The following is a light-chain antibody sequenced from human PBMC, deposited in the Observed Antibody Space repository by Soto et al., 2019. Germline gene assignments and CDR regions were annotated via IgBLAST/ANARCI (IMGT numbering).Light chain of an antibody. CDR3: QQYGSS. J-gene: IGKJ4*01. Sequence: EIVLTQSPGTLSLSPGERATLSCRASQSVSSSYLAWYQQKPGQAPRLLIYGASSRATGIPDRFSGSGSGTDFTLTIGRLEPEAFAVYYCQQYGSSLGGGTKVEIK. CDR1: QSVSSSY. V-gene: IGKV3-20*01. CDR2: GAS.